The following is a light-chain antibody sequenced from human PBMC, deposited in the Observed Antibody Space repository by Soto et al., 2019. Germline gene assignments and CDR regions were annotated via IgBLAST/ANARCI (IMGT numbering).Light chain of an antibody. Sequence: EIVMTQSPDTLPVSPGERATLSCRASQSVSSNLASYQQKPGQAPRLLIYGASTMATGIPARFSGSGSGTEFTLTISSLQSEDFAVYYCQQYNNWPPTTFGQGTRLEIK. J-gene: IGKJ5*01. CDR1: QSVSSN. CDR2: GAS. CDR3: QQYNNWPPTT. V-gene: IGKV3-15*01.